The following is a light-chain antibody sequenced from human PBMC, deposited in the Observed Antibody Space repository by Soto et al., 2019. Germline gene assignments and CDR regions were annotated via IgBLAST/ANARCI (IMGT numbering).Light chain of an antibody. V-gene: IGLV2-14*01. CDR2: DVS. Sequence: QSALTQPASVSGSPGQSITISCTETSSDVGGYNYVSWYQQHPGKAPKLMIYDVSNRPSGVSTRFSGSKYGNTASLTISGLQAEDEADYYCSSYTSSNTHVVFGGVTELTVL. CDR1: SSDVGGYNY. J-gene: IGLJ2*01. CDR3: SSYTSSNTHVV.